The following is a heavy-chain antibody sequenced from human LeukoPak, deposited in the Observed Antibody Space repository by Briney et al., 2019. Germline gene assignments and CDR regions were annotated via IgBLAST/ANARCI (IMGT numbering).Heavy chain of an antibody. CDR1: GGSFSGYY. J-gene: IGHJ3*02. CDR2: INHSGST. CDR3: ARHVLLWFGEIHFDI. V-gene: IGHV4-34*01. D-gene: IGHD3-10*01. Sequence: SETLSLTCAVYGGSFSGYYWSWIRPPPGKGLEWIGEINHSGSTNYNPSLKSRVTIAVDTSKNQFSLKLSSVTAADTAVYYCARHVLLWFGEIHFDIWGQGTMVTVSS.